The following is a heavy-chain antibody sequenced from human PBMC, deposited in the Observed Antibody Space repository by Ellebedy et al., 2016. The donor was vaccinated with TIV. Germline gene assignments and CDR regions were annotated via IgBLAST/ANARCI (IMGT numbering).Heavy chain of an antibody. CDR3: ARGMNSAFDI. Sequence: SQTLSLTCAISGDSVSSDGVAWNWIRQSPSRGLEWLGRTYYTSKWNSDYAVSVKSRMIINPDTSANQFSLQLNSVTPEDTAVYYCARGMNSAFDIWGHGTMVTVSS. V-gene: IGHV6-1*01. J-gene: IGHJ3*02. D-gene: IGHD1-7*01. CDR2: TYYTSKWNS. CDR1: GDSVSSDGVA.